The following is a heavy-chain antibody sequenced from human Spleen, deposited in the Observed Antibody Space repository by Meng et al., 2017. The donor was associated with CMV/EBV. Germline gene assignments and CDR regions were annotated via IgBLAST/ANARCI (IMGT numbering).Heavy chain of an antibody. CDR1: GGSIRSADYY. Sequence: TLSLTCTFSGGSIRSADYYWSWIRQYPGKGLEWIGYIYYSGSTYYNPSLKSRGTISMDTSKNQFSLKLNSVTAADTAVYYCARDYSSSSKGMDVWGQGTTVTVSS. CDR3: ARDYSSSSKGMDV. V-gene: IGHV4-31*03. D-gene: IGHD6-6*01. CDR2: IYYSGST. J-gene: IGHJ6*02.